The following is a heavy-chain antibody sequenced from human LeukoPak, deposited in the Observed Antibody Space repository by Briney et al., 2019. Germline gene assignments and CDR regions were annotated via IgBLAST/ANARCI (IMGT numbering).Heavy chain of an antibody. D-gene: IGHD4-23*01. CDR1: GGSISSGGYY. CDR3: ARGRNGGNPTLYYFDY. V-gene: IGHV4-31*03. CDR2: IYYSGST. J-gene: IGHJ4*02. Sequence: PSETLSLTCTVSGGSISSGGYYWSWIRQHPGKGLEWIGYIYYSGSTYYNPSLKSRVTISVDTSKNQFSLKLSSVTAADTAVYYCARGRNGGNPTLYYFDYWGQGTLVTVSS.